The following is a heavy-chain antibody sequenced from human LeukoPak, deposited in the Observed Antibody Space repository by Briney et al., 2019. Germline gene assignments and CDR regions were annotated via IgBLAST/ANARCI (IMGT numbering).Heavy chain of an antibody. Sequence: SETLSLTCTVSGGSISSYYWSWIRQTAGKGLEWIGRIYTSGSTNYNPSLKSRVTMSVDTSKNQFSLKLSSVTAADTAVYYCARDRDYYDSSGYYTGAFDIWGQGTMVTVSS. CDR3: ARDRDYYDSSGYYTGAFDI. CDR1: GGSISSYY. D-gene: IGHD3-22*01. J-gene: IGHJ3*02. V-gene: IGHV4-4*07. CDR2: IYTSGST.